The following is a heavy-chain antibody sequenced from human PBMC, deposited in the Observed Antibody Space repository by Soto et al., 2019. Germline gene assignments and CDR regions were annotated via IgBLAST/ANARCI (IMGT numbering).Heavy chain of an antibody. Sequence: SETLSLTCTISGGSISVDYWSWVCQPRGQALEWMGDIYDSGSPYYNPSLRSRVIISADTSKNQISLKLTSATAADTAVYYCARGVGSSPPRYWGRGTLVTVSS. D-gene: IGHD1-26*01. CDR1: GGSISVDY. V-gene: IGHV4-59*01. CDR2: IYDSGSP. J-gene: IGHJ1*01. CDR3: ARGVGSSPPRY.